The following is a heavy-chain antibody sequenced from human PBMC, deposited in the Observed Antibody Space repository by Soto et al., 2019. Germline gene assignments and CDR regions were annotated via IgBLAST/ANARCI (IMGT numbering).Heavy chain of an antibody. D-gene: IGHD2-15*01. Sequence: QVQLQESGPGLVKPSGTLSLTCAVSGGSISSSNWWSWVRQPPGKGLEWIGEIYHSATTYYNPSFESRVAISLDTSKSQFSLNVTSVTAADTAVYFCARGRYCLTGRCFPNWFDSWGQGTLVTVSS. CDR1: GGSISSSNW. J-gene: IGHJ5*01. CDR2: IYHSATT. V-gene: IGHV4-4*02. CDR3: ARGRYCLTGRCFPNWFDS.